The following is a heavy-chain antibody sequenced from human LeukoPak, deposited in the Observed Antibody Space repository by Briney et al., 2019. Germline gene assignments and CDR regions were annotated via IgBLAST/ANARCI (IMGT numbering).Heavy chain of an antibody. CDR2: IYYSGST. D-gene: IGHD3-10*01. Sequence: PSETLSLTCTVSGGSISSSSYYWGWIRQPPGKGLEWIGSIYYSGSTYYNPSLKSRVTISVDTSKNQFSLKLSSVTAADTAVYYCARLDDGSGSYYTEFFDYWGQGTLVTVSS. CDR3: ARLDDGSGSYYTEFFDY. J-gene: IGHJ4*02. CDR1: GGSISSSSYY. V-gene: IGHV4-39*01.